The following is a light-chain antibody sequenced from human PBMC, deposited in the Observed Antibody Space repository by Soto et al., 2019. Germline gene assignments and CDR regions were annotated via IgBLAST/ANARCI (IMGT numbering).Light chain of an antibody. J-gene: IGKJ2*01. CDR2: GAS. Sequence: EIVMTQSPATLSVSPGERATLSCRASQSVSSNLAWYQQKPGQAPRLLIYGASTRATGIPARFSGSGSGTEFILTISSLQSEDVAVVYCQQYNNWPPMYTFGQGTKLEIK. CDR1: QSVSSN. V-gene: IGKV3-15*01. CDR3: QQYNNWPPMYT.